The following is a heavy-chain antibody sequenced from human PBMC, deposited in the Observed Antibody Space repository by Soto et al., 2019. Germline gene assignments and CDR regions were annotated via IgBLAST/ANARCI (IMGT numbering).Heavy chain of an antibody. J-gene: IGHJ3*02. D-gene: IGHD3-22*01. V-gene: IGHV3-53*01. Sequence: GGSLRLSCAASGFTVSSNYMSWFRQAPGKGLEWVSVIYSGGSTYYVDSVKGRFTISRDNSKNALYLQMNSLRAEDTAVYYCASQAYYYDSSGYYKSHAFDIWGQGTMVTVSS. CDR1: GFTVSSNY. CDR2: IYSGGST. CDR3: ASQAYYYDSSGYYKSHAFDI.